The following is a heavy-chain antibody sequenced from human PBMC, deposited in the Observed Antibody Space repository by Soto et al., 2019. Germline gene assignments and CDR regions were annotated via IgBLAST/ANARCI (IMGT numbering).Heavy chain of an antibody. CDR2: IYYSGRT. V-gene: IGHV4-31*03. Sequence: SETLSLTCTVSGGSISRGNYYWNWIRQHPGKGLEWIGYIYYSGRTHYNPSLERRVTISVDTSKNQFSLNLSSVTAADTAVYYCARDGHGVSYYYYAMDVWGQGTTVTVSS. D-gene: IGHD3-10*01. J-gene: IGHJ6*02. CDR3: ARDGHGVSYYYYAMDV. CDR1: GGSISRGNYY.